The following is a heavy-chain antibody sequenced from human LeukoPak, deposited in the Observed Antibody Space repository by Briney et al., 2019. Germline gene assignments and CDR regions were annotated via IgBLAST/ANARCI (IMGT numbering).Heavy chain of an antibody. CDR1: GGSISSGY. CDR2: IYYSGST. D-gene: IGHD2-15*01. Sequence: SETLSLTCTVSGGSISSGYWSWIRQPPGKGLEWIGYIYYSGSTNYNPSLKSRVTISVDTSKNQFSLKLSSVTAADTAVYYCARGFEPYKRAMVAAAYYFDYWGQGTLVTVSS. V-gene: IGHV4-59*01. CDR3: ARGFEPYKRAMVAAAYYFDY. J-gene: IGHJ4*02.